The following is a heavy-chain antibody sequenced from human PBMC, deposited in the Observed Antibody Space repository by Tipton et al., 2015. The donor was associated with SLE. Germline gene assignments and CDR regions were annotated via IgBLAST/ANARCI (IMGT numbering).Heavy chain of an antibody. V-gene: IGHV4-39*07. CDR2: IYYSGST. CDR1: GGSMSSSGYY. Sequence: GLVKPSETLSLTCTVSGGSMSSSGYYWGWIRQPPRMGLEWIGTIYYSGSTNYDPSLKSRVTISIDTSKNQFSLKLSSVTAADTAVYYCARTNLQGSLVDWYFDLWGRGTLVTVSS. D-gene: IGHD5-24*01. J-gene: IGHJ2*01. CDR3: ARTNLQGSLVDWYFDL.